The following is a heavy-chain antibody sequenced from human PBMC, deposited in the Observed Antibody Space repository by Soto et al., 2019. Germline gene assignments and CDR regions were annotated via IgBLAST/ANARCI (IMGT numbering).Heavy chain of an antibody. Sequence: QVQLVESGGGVVQPGRSLRLSCVASGLSFSSYGMHWVRQAPGKGLEWVAGRSYDGSKEYYADSVKGRFTISRDNSKNTLFLQINSLRAEDTAVYFCAEDTYFYDCNGYYVFDHLCQGALVTVSS. J-gene: IGHJ4*02. D-gene: IGHD3-22*01. CDR1: GLSFSSYG. CDR2: RSYDGSKE. V-gene: IGHV3-30*18. CDR3: AEDTYFYDCNGYYVFDH.